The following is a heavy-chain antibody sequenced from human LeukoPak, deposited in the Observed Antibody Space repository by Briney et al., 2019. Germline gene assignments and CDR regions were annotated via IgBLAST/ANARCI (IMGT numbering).Heavy chain of an antibody. D-gene: IGHD1-7*01. CDR1: GYSFTDYF. V-gene: IGHV1-2*02. CDR3: ARVHGGRELDAFDF. CDR2: IKPNSGGT. J-gene: IGHJ3*01. Sequence: ASVKVSCKASGYSFTDYFIYWVRHAPGQGLEWMGWIKPNSGGTHYVQMFQGRVTMTRDTSISTVYMDLSNLKYDDTAVYYCARVHGGRELDAFDFWGQGTMLTVSS.